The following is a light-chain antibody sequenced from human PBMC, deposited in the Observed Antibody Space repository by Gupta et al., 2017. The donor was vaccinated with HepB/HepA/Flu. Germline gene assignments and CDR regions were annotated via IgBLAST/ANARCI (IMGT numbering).Light chain of an antibody. CDR1: SSNIGSTT. CDR2: END. Sequence: HSVLTPPPSLSGTPGQRVTISCSGSSSNIGSTTVTWYQRLPGTAPKFIIYENDRRPSGVPDRFSGSKSGTSVSLAISGLQSEDEADYYCASWDDSLNGVVFGGGTKLTVL. CDR3: ASWDDSLNGVV. J-gene: IGLJ3*02. V-gene: IGLV1-44*01.